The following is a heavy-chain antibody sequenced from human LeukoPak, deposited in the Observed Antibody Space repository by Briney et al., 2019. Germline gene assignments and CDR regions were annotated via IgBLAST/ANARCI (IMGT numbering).Heavy chain of an antibody. CDR3: ARDFRYYDILTGSKKVEPFDY. V-gene: IGHV1-18*01. CDR1: GYTFTSYG. Sequence: ASVKVSCKASGYTFTSYGISWVRQAPGQGLEWMGWISAYNGNTNYAQKLQGRVTMTTDTSTSTAYMELRSLRSDDTAVYYCARDFRYYDILTGSKKVEPFDYWGQGTLVTVSS. CDR2: ISAYNGNT. D-gene: IGHD3-9*01. J-gene: IGHJ4*02.